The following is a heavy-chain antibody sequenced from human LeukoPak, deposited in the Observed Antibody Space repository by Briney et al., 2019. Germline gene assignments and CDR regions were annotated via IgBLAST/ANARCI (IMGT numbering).Heavy chain of an antibody. CDR1: GYTFTDYY. V-gene: IGHV1-2*02. J-gene: IGHJ4*02. D-gene: IGHD3-22*01. CDR2: INPNSGGT. CDR3: ARLRYDSSGYYF. Sequence: ASVKVSCKASGYTFTDYYMHWVRQAPGQGLEWMGWINPNSGGTNYAQKFQGRVTMTRDTSISTAYMELSRLRSDDTAVYYCARLRYDSSGYYFWGQGTLVTVSS.